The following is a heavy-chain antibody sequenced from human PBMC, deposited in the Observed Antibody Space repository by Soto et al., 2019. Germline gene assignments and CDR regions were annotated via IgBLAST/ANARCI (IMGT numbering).Heavy chain of an antibody. J-gene: IGHJ4*02. CDR2: ISYDGSNK. D-gene: IGHD3-22*01. Sequence: QVQLVESGGGVVQPGRSLRLSCAASGFTFSSYGMHWVRQAPGKGLEWVAVISYDGSNKYYADSVKGRFTISRDNSKNTLYLQINSLRAEDTAVYYCAKDLNPLEVTMIPDYWGQGTLVTVSS. CDR3: AKDLNPLEVTMIPDY. V-gene: IGHV3-30*18. CDR1: GFTFSSYG.